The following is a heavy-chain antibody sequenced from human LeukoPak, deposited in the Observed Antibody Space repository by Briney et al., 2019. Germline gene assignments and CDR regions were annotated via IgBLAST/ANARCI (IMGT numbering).Heavy chain of an antibody. Sequence: GGSLRLSCAASGFTVSSNYMSWVRQAPGKGLEWASVIYSGGRTYYTDSVKGRFTISRDNSKNALYLQMNSLRAEDTAVYYCAINFRSAYYFFDFWGQGILVTVSS. CDR1: GFTVSSNY. V-gene: IGHV3-53*01. CDR2: IYSGGRT. D-gene: IGHD3-3*01. J-gene: IGHJ4*02. CDR3: AINFRSAYYFFDF.